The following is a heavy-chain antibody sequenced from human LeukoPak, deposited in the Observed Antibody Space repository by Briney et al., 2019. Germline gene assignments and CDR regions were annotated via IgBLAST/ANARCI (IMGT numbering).Heavy chain of an antibody. J-gene: IGHJ4*02. CDR2: ISRSGDTI. CDR1: GFTFSSYE. CDR3: ARDRRDGYNDY. D-gene: IGHD5-24*01. Sequence: PGGSLRLSCAASGFTFSSYEMNWVRHAPGKGLEWVSYISRSGDTIFYADSVKGRFTISRNNAKNSLFLQMNSLRAEDTAVYYCARDRRDGYNDYWGQGTLVTVSS. V-gene: IGHV3-48*03.